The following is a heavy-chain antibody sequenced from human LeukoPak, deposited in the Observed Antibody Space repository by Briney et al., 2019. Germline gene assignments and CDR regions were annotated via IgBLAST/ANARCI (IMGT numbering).Heavy chain of an antibody. D-gene: IGHD5-24*01. V-gene: IGHV5-51*01. CDR3: ARHAVRDGYNRHNDY. CDR2: IYPGDSDT. J-gene: IGHJ4*02. CDR1: GYSFTSHW. Sequence: HGESLKISCKGSGYSFTSHWIGWVRQMPGKGLEWMGIIYPGDSDTRYSPSFQGQVTISADKSISTAYLQWSSLQASDTAMYYCARHAVRDGYNRHNDYWGQGTLVTVSS.